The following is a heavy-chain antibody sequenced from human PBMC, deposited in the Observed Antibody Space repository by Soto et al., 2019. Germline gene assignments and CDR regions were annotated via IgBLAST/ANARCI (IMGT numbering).Heavy chain of an antibody. D-gene: IGHD6-6*01. J-gene: IGHJ3*02. CDR2: IYYSGST. CDR1: GGSISSSSYY. V-gene: IGHV4-39*01. CDR3: ASPSIAARPGAFDI. Sequence: SETLSLTCTVSGGSISSSSYYWGWIRQPPGKGLEWIGSIYYSGSTYYNPSLKSRVTISVVTSKNQFSLKLRSATAADTAVYYCASPSIAARPGAFDIWGQGTMGTVSS.